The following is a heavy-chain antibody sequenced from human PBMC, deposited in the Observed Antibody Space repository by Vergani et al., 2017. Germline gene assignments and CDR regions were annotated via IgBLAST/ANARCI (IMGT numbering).Heavy chain of an antibody. D-gene: IGHD6-13*01. CDR1: GFTFSSYA. V-gene: IGHV3-48*03. J-gene: IGHJ5*02. Sequence: VQLVESGGGVVQPGGSLRLSCAASGFTFSSYAMNWVRQAPGKGLEWVSYISSSGSTIYYADSVKGRFTISRDNAKNSLYLQMNSLRAEDTAVYYCARSEPSGYSSSRVANWFDPWGQGTLVTVSS. CDR2: ISSSGSTI. CDR3: ARSEPSGYSSSRVANWFDP.